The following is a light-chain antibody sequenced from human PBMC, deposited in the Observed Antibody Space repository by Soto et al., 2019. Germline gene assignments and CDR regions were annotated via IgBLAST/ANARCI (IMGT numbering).Light chain of an antibody. J-gene: IGKJ3*01. V-gene: IGKV3-20*01. CDR2: GAS. CDR3: QQYATSARLT. CDR1: QSVSQY. Sequence: EIVLTQSPGTLSWSLGERATLSCRASQSVSQYLAWYQQKPGQAPRLLIYGASSRANGIPDRFSGSGSGTDFTLTINGLAPEYFAVYYCQQYATSARLTFGPGTNVDI.